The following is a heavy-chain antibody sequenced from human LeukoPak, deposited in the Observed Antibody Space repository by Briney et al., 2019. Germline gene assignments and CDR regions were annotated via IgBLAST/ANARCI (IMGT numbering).Heavy chain of an antibody. D-gene: IGHD4-17*01. CDR1: GFTFSSYA. CDR3: ARDMTTAIKFDY. CDR2: ISSSSSYI. Sequence: GGSLRLSCAASGFTFSSYAMYWVRQAPGRGLEWVSSISSSSSYIYYADSVKGRFTISRDNAKNSLYLQMNSLRAEDTAVYYCARDMTTAIKFDYWGQGTLVTVSS. J-gene: IGHJ4*02. V-gene: IGHV3-21*01.